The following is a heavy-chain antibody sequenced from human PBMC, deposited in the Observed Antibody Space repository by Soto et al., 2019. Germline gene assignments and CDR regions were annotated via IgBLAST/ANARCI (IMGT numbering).Heavy chain of an antibody. CDR2: IVVGSGNT. CDR3: AANVPDTVTTDHFDY. Sequence: ASVKVSCKASGFTFTSSAVQWVRQARGQRLEWRGWIVVGSGNTNYAQKFQERVTITRDMSTSTAYMELSSLRSEDTAVYYWAANVPDTVTTDHFDYWGRGTLVTVSS. J-gene: IGHJ4*02. CDR1: GFTFTSSA. D-gene: IGHD4-17*01. V-gene: IGHV1-58*01.